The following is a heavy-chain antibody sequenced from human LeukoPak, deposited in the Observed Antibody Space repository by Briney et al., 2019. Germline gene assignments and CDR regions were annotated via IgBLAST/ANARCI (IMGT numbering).Heavy chain of an antibody. CDR3: AKDRDVTVTYSFDS. J-gene: IGHJ4*02. Sequence: GGSLRLSCAASGFTFSSYGMHWVRQAPGKGLEWVADIWYDGSNKYYADSVKGRFTISRDNAKNTLYLQMNSLRAEDTAVYYCAKDRDVTVTYSFDSWGPGTPVTASS. D-gene: IGHD4-17*01. CDR2: IWYDGSNK. V-gene: IGHV3-33*06. CDR1: GFTFSSYG.